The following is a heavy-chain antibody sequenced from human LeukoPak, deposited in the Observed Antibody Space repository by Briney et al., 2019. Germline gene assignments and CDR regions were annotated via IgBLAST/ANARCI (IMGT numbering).Heavy chain of an antibody. CDR2: ISSSSSYI. J-gene: IGHJ3*02. Sequence: GGSLRLSCAASGFTFSSYSMNWVRQAPGKGLEWVSSISSSSSYIYYADSVKGRFTISRDNAKNSLYLQMNSLRAEDTAVYYCARDSYRTDAFDIWGQGTMVTVSS. CDR1: GFTFSSYS. V-gene: IGHV3-21*01. D-gene: IGHD1-14*01. CDR3: ARDSYRTDAFDI.